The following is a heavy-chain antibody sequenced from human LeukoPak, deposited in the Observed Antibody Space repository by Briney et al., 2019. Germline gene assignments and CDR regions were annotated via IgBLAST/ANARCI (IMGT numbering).Heavy chain of an antibody. Sequence: GGSLRLSGAASGFTYGNNWGHWVRQATGKGLVWVSRINRDGSTTNYADSVKGRFTVSRDNAKNTLNLQMNSLRAEDTAVYYCARDRKSGESSEIDFWGQGTLVTVSS. CDR3: ARDRKSGESSEIDF. J-gene: IGHJ4*02. CDR1: GFTYGNNW. V-gene: IGHV3-74*01. D-gene: IGHD3-10*01. CDR2: INRDGSTT.